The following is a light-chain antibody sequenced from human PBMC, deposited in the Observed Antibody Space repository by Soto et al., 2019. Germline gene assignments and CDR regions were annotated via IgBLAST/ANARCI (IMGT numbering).Light chain of an antibody. CDR3: HQRQSWHRT. CDR1: QSVSSSY. J-gene: IGKJ1*01. CDR2: GAS. V-gene: IGKV3D-20*02. Sequence: EIVLTQSPGTLSLSPGERATLSCRASQSVSSSYLAWYQQKPGQAPRLLIYGASGRATGIPARFSASGSGTDFTLTISDVQPEDFAIYYCHQRQSWHRTLGQGTKVDIK.